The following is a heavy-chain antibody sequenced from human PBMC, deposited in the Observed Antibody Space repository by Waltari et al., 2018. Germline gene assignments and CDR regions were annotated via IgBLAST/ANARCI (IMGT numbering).Heavy chain of an antibody. Sequence: QVQLQQWGAGLLKPSETLSLTCAAFGGSFSTYYCNWIRQPPGKGLEWLGEINHSGSTNYNPSLKSRVTISVDTSKNQFSLKLSSVTAADTAVYYCAREGHDYGDYDAFDIWGQGTMVTVSS. D-gene: IGHD4-17*01. V-gene: IGHV4-34*01. CDR1: GGSFSTYY. CDR3: AREGHDYGDYDAFDI. CDR2: INHSGST. J-gene: IGHJ3*02.